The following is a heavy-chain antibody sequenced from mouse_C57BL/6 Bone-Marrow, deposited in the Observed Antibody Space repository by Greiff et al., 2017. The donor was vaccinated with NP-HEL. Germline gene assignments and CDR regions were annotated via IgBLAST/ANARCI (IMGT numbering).Heavy chain of an antibody. CDR1: GFNIKDDY. D-gene: IGHD2-4*01. Sequence: VQLQQSGAELVRPGASVKLSCTASGFNIKDDYMHWVKQRPEQGLEWIGWIDPENGDTEYASKFQGKATITADTSSNTAYLQLSSLTSEDTAVYYCTTYEYDGFAYWGQGTLVTVSA. CDR2: IDPENGDT. V-gene: IGHV14-4*01. CDR3: TTYEYDGFAY. J-gene: IGHJ3*01.